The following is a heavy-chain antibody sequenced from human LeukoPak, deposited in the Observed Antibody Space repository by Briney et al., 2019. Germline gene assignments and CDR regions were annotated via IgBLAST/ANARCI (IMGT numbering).Heavy chain of an antibody. Sequence: SETLSLTCAVYGGSFSGYYWSWIRQPPGKGLEWIGEINHSGSTNYNPSLKSRVTISVDTSKYQFSLKLSSVTAADTAVYYCARQITMIVVVHDAFDIWGQGTMVTVSS. J-gene: IGHJ3*02. D-gene: IGHD3-22*01. CDR2: INHSGST. CDR3: ARQITMIVVVHDAFDI. CDR1: GGSFSGYY. V-gene: IGHV4-34*01.